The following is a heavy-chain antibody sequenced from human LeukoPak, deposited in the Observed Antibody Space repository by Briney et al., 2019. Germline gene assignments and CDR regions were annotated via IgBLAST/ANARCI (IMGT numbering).Heavy chain of an antibody. CDR3: ARDLSSTSNWEFDF. J-gene: IGHJ4*02. CDR2: INLNSGGT. V-gene: IGHV1-2*06. D-gene: IGHD1-26*01. Sequence: ASVKVSCKASGYTFTCYFMHWVRQAPGQGLEWMGRINLNSGGTYYAQNFQGRVTMPRDTSISTAYVELSRLTSDDTAMYYCARDLSSTSNWEFDFWGQGTLVTVSS. CDR1: GYTFTCYF.